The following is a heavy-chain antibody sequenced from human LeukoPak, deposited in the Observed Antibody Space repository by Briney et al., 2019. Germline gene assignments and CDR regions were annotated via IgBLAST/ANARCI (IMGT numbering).Heavy chain of an antibody. Sequence: GGSLRLSCAASGFTFSNFGMHWVRQAPGKGLEWVALIRYDGSNKHYADSVKGRFTISRDNSKNTLYLQMNSLRPEDTAVYSCAKTTIVGATVDAFDIWGQGTMVTVSS. D-gene: IGHD1-26*01. V-gene: IGHV3-30*02. CDR1: GFTFSNFG. CDR3: AKTTIVGATVDAFDI. J-gene: IGHJ3*02. CDR2: IRYDGSNK.